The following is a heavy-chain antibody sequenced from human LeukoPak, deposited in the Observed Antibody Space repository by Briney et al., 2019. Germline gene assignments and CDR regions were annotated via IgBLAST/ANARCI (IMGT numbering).Heavy chain of an antibody. Sequence: ASVKVSCKASGYTFTGYYMHWVRQAPGQGLERMGWINPNSGGTNYAQKFQGRVTVTRDMSTSTVYMELSSLRSEDTAVYYCARVGGIVGAMDAFDIWGQGTMVTVSS. CDR3: ARVGGIVGAMDAFDI. D-gene: IGHD1-26*01. J-gene: IGHJ3*02. V-gene: IGHV1-2*02. CDR1: GYTFTGYY. CDR2: INPNSGGT.